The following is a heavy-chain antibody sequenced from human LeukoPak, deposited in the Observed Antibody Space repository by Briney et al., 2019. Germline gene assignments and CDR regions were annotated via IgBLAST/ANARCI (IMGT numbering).Heavy chain of an antibody. CDR2: IYHSGST. CDR1: GGSITNYY. D-gene: IGHD3-16*01. CDR3: ARDPLTLIMITFGGPIGNDAFDI. Sequence: SETLSLTCTVSGGSITNYYWSWIRQPPGKGLEWIGSIYHSGSTYYNPSLKGRVTISVDTSKNQFSLKLSSVTAADTAVYYCARDPLTLIMITFGGPIGNDAFDIWGQGTMVTVSS. J-gene: IGHJ3*02. V-gene: IGHV4-38-2*02.